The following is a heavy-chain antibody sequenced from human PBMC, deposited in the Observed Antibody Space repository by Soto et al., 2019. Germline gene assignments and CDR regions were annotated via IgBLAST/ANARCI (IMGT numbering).Heavy chain of an antibody. V-gene: IGHV4-59*01. CDR2: VHYSGST. J-gene: IGHJ4*02. CDR3: ASHGSGSYYNFPFDY. CDR1: GGSISTYY. Sequence: ASETLSLTCTVFGGSISTYYWSWIRQPPGKRLEWIGYVHYSGSTNYNPSLKSRVTISVDTSKNQFSLKLSSVTAADTAVYYCASHGSGSYYNFPFDYWGQGTLVTVSS. D-gene: IGHD3-10*01.